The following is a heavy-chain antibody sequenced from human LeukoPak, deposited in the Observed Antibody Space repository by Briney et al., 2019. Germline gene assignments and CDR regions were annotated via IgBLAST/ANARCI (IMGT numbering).Heavy chain of an antibody. V-gene: IGHV3-21*01. Sequence: GGSLRLSCAASGFTFSSYSMNWVRQAPGKGLEWVSSISSSSSYIYYADSVKGRFTISRDNAKNSLYLQMNSLRAEDTAVYYCAGGREVVAATFDYWGQGTLVTVS. CDR1: GFTFSSYS. D-gene: IGHD2-15*01. CDR2: ISSSSSYI. CDR3: AGGREVVAATFDY. J-gene: IGHJ4*02.